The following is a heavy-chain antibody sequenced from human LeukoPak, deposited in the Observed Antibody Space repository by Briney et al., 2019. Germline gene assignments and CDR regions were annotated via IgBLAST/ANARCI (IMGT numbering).Heavy chain of an antibody. V-gene: IGHV3-23*01. J-gene: IGHJ5*02. D-gene: IGHD4-17*01. CDR2: ISGAGGRT. Sequence: GGSLGLSCAASGFSLSTYAMSWVRQAPGKGPEWVSAISGAGGRTYYADSVKGRFTISRDNSKNTLYLQMDSLRAEDTAVYYCAKDRADNGDRLRFDPWGQGTLVTVSS. CDR3: AKDRADNGDRLRFDP. CDR1: GFSLSTYA.